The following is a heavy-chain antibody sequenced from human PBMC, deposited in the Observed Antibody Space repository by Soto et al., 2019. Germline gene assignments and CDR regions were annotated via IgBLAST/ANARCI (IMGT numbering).Heavy chain of an antibody. D-gene: IGHD6-13*01. CDR2: INAANGDT. J-gene: IGHJ5*02. Sequence: GASVKVSCKASGYTFTSYGIHWVRQAPGQRLEWMRWINAANGDTKYSPKFQGRVTITRDTSASTAYMELSSLRSEDTAVYYCVRRHVSATGIDWFDPWGQGTLVTVSS. CDR3: VRRHVSATGIDWFDP. CDR1: GYTFTSYG. V-gene: IGHV1-3*01.